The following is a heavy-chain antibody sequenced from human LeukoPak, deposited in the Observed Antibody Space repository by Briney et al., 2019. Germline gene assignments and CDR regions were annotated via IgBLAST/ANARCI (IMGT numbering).Heavy chain of an antibody. CDR3: ARDRIRNFDYMYYFDS. CDR1: GFPFTSYG. CDR2: VSYDGSSQ. V-gene: IGHV3-30-3*01. D-gene: IGHD3-9*01. Sequence: PGGSLRLSCAASGFPFTSYGIHWVRQAPGKGLEWLAFVSYDGSSQYYADSVKGRFTISRDNSRNTLDLQLNSLRAEDTAVYYCARDRIRNFDYMYYFDSWGQGTLVTVSS. J-gene: IGHJ4*02.